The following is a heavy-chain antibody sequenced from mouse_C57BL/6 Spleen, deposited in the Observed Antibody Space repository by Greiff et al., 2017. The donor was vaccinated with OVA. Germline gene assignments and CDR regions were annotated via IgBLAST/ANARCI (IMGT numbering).Heavy chain of an antibody. D-gene: IGHD2-2*01. J-gene: IGHJ4*01. V-gene: IGHV1-76*01. CDR3: ARDGYDEGAMDY. CDR2: IYPGSGNT. Sequence: VHLVESGAELVRPGASVKLSCKASGYTFTDYYINWVKQRPGQGLEWIARIYPGSGNTYYNEKFKGKATLTAEKSSSTAYMQLSSLTSEDSAVYFCARDGYDEGAMDYWGQGTSVTVSS. CDR1: GYTFTDYY.